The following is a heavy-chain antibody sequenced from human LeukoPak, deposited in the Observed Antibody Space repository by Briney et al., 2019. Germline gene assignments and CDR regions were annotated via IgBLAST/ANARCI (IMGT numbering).Heavy chain of an antibody. J-gene: IGHJ6*03. CDR2: IYYRGST. D-gene: IGHD4-11*01. CDR3: ARSRNDYSNAYYYYYMDV. V-gene: IGHV4-59*08. Sequence: SETLSLTCTVSGGSISGYYWTWIRQPPGKGLEWIGYIYYRGSTKFNPSLTSRVTISVDTSKNQFSLKLSSVTAADTAVYYCARSRNDYSNAYYYYYMDVWGKGTTVTVS. CDR1: GGSISGYY.